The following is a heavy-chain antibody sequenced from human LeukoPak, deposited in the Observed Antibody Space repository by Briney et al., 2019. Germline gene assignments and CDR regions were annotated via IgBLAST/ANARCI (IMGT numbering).Heavy chain of an antibody. CDR2: ISYDGSNK. D-gene: IGHD1-26*01. J-gene: IGHJ4*02. CDR3: ARGGLRWELIN. V-gene: IGHV3-30*03. CDR1: GFTFSSYG. Sequence: GGSLRLSCAASGFTFSSYGMHWVRQAPGKGLEWVAVISYDGSNKYYADSVKGRFTISRDNSKNTLYLQMNSLRAEDTAVYYCARGGLRWELINWGQGTLVTVSS.